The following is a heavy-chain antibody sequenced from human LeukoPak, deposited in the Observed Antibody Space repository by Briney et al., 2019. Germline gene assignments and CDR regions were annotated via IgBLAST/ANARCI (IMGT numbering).Heavy chain of an antibody. CDR2: IYYSGST. D-gene: IGHD6-19*01. V-gene: IGHV4-59*11. Sequence: SETLSLTCTVSGGFINSHYWSWIRQPPGKGLEWIGYIYYSGSTNYNPSLKSRVTISLDTSENQFSLNLSSVTPADTALYFCARDVGEVTGTHFDYWGQGALVTVSS. J-gene: IGHJ4*02. CDR1: GGFINSHY. CDR3: ARDVGEVTGTHFDY.